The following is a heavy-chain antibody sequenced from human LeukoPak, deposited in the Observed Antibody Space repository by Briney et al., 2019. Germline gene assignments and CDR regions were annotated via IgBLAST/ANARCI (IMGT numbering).Heavy chain of an antibody. Sequence: GGSLRLSCAASGFTFSSYWMHWVRQAPGKGLEWVSAISGSGGSTYYADSVKGRFTISRDNSKNTLYLQMNSLRAEDTAVYYCAKDRGYARYHFDYWGQGTPVTVSS. CDR3: AKDRGYARYHFDY. CDR2: ISGSGGST. V-gene: IGHV3-23*01. CDR1: GFTFSSYW. D-gene: IGHD5-12*01. J-gene: IGHJ4*02.